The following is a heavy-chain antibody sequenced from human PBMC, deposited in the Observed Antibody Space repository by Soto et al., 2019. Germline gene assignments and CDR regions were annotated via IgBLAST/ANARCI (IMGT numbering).Heavy chain of an antibody. D-gene: IGHD3-3*01. CDR1: GYTFTSYD. CDR2: MNPNSGNT. V-gene: IGHV1-8*01. Sequence: ASVKVSCKASGYTFTSYDINWARQATGQGLEWMGWMNPNSGNTGYAQKFQGRVTMTRNTSISTAYMELSSLRSEDTAVYYCARWSRGPNRDYYYGMDVWGEGTTVTVSS. CDR3: ARWSRGPNRDYYYGMDV. J-gene: IGHJ6*04.